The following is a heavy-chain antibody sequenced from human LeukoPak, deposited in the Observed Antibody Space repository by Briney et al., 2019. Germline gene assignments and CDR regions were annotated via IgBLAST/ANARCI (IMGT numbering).Heavy chain of an antibody. CDR2: IKQDGSEK. CDR3: AREQTDTAMGDSWFDP. J-gene: IGHJ5*02. D-gene: IGHD5-18*01. Sequence: GGSLRLSCAASGFTFSSYWMSWVRQAPGKGLEWVANIKQDGSEKYYVDSVKGRFTISRDNAKNSLYLQMNSLRAEDTAVYYCAREQTDTAMGDSWFDPWGQGTLVTVSS. V-gene: IGHV3-7*03. CDR1: GFTFSSYW.